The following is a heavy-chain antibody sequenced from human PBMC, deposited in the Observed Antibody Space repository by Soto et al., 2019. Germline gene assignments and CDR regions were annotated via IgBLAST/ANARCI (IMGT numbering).Heavy chain of an antibody. J-gene: IGHJ6*02. D-gene: IGHD3-22*01. CDR2: IYYSGST. CDR1: GGSISSYY. Sequence: SETLSLTCTVSGGSISSYYWSWIRQPPGKGLEWIGYIYYSGSTNYNPSLKSRVTISVDTSKNQFSLKLSSVTAADTAVYYCARDSADYYDSSGYYPQDYYYGMDVWGQGTTVTVSS. V-gene: IGHV4-59*01. CDR3: ARDSADYYDSSGYYPQDYYYGMDV.